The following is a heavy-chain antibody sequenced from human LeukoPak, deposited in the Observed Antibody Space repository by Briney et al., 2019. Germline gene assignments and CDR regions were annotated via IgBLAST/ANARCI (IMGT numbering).Heavy chain of an antibody. D-gene: IGHD6-13*01. CDR3: TPDAGYTSRWYNY. J-gene: IGHJ4*02. CDR1: GFTFTNAW. V-gene: IGHV3-15*01. Sequence: GGSLRRSCAASGFTFTNAWMSWVRQGTGKGLKWVGRIKSKIDGGTTDYAAPVKGRFTISRDDSRNTLYLQMNSLKTEDTAVYYCTPDAGYTSRWYNYWGQGTLVTVSS. CDR2: IKSKIDGGTT.